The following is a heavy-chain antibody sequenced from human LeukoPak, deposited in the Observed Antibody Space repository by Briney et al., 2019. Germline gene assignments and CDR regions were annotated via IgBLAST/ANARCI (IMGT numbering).Heavy chain of an antibody. CDR3: ATRIAARPVVDYYYYGMDV. V-gene: IGHV1-18*01. D-gene: IGHD6-6*01. J-gene: IGHJ6*02. CDR1: GYTFTSYG. CDR2: ISAYNGNT. Sequence: WASVNVSCKASGYTFTSYGISWVRQAPGQGLEWMGWISAYNGNTNYAQKLQGRVTMTTDTSTSTAYMELRSLRSDDTAVYYCATRIAARPVVDYYYYGMDVWGQGTTVTVSS.